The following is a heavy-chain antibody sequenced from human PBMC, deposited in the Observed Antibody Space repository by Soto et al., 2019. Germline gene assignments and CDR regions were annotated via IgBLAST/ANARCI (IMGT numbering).Heavy chain of an antibody. CDR3: AREPGRGIFGVVIWAQSYYGMDV. V-gene: IGHV1-18*01. Sequence: ASVKVSCKASGYTLTSYGISWVRQAPGQGLEWMGWISAYNGNTNYAQKLQGRVTMTTDTSTSTAYMELRSLRSDDTAVYYCAREPGRGIFGVVIWAQSYYGMDVWGQGTTVTVS. D-gene: IGHD3-3*01. J-gene: IGHJ6*02. CDR2: ISAYNGNT. CDR1: GYTLTSYG.